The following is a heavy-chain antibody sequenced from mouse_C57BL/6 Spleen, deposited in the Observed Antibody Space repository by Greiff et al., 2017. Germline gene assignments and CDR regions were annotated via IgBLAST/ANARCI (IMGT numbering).Heavy chain of an antibody. CDR1: GFTFSNYW. Sequence: EVMLMESGGGLVQPGGSMKLSCVASGFTFSNYWMNWVRQSPEKGLEWVVQISLKSDNYATHHAESVKGRFTISRDDSKSRFYLQMNNLRAEDPGIYYCSVYGYYPAYGGQGTTLTGSS. CDR2: ISLKSDNYAT. V-gene: IGHV6-3*01. J-gene: IGHJ2*01. CDR3: SVYGYYPAY. D-gene: IGHD2-2*01.